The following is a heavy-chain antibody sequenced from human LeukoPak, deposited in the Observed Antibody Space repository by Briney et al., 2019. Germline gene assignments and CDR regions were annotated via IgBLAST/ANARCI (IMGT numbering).Heavy chain of an antibody. CDR3: AREQWLPPNQYYSYYGMAV. J-gene: IGHJ6*01. CDR1: GFTFSNYA. V-gene: IGHV3-53*01. Sequence: QPGGSLRLSCAGSGFTFSNYAMTWVRQAPGKGLEWVSVIYSGGSTYYADSVKGRFTISRDNSKNTLYLQMNSLRAEDTAVYYCAREQWLPPNQYYSYYGMAVWGQGSTVPVSS. D-gene: IGHD6-19*01. CDR2: IYSGGST.